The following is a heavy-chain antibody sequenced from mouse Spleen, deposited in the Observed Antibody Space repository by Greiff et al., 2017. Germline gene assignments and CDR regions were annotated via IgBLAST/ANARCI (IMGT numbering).Heavy chain of an antibody. V-gene: IGHV5-16*01. CDR2: INYDGSST. CDR1: GFTFSDYY. D-gene: IGHD2-3*01. Sequence: EVMLVESEGGLVQPGSSMKLSCTASGFTFSDYYMAWVRQVPEKGLEWVANINYDGSSTYYLDSLKSRFIISRDNAKNILYLQMSSLKSEDTATYYCATHDGYSFDYWGQGTTLTVSS. J-gene: IGHJ2*01. CDR3: ATHDGYSFDY.